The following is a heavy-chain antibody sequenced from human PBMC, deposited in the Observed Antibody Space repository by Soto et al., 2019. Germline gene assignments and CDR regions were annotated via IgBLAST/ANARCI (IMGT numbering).Heavy chain of an antibody. CDR2: IYYSGGT. CDR1: GGSISGEDYY. CDR3: ARMRGKYFHNGGLSAFDY. V-gene: IGHV4-31*03. Sequence: PSETLSLTCTVSGGSISGEDYYWNWIRQHPGKGLEWIGYIYYSGGTYYNPSLKSRVTISIDTSKNQFSLNLNSVTAADTGVYYCARMRGKYFHNGGLSAFDYWGQGTLVTVSS. J-gene: IGHJ4*02. D-gene: IGHD2-8*01.